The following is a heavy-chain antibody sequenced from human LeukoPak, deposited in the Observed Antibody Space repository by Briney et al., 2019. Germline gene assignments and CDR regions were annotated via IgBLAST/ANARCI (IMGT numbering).Heavy chain of an antibody. CDR1: GYTFTGYY. J-gene: IGHJ4*02. Sequence: ASVKVSCTASGYTFTGYYMHWVRQAPGQGLEWMGWINPNSGGTNYAQKFQGRVTMTRDTSISTAYMELSRLRSDDTAVYYCARVASIAARHPDYWGQGTLVTVSS. V-gene: IGHV1-2*02. CDR2: INPNSGGT. CDR3: ARVASIAARHPDY. D-gene: IGHD6-6*01.